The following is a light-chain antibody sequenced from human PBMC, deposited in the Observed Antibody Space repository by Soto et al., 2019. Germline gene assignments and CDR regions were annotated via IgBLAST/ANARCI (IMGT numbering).Light chain of an antibody. Sequence: DIQMTQSPSSLSASVGDRVNMTCRASRSISRYLSWYQQKPGKPPNXLIYAASSLQSGVPSRFSGAGYGTDVTITIANLHTEDGEIYDGKQSYSTQWTFGQGTKVDIK. CDR1: RSISRY. J-gene: IGKJ1*01. V-gene: IGKV1-39*01. CDR2: AAS. CDR3: KQSYSTQWT.